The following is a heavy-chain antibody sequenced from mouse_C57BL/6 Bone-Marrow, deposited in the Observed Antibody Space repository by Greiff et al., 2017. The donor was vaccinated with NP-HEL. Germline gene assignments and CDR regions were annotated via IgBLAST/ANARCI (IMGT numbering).Heavy chain of an antibody. D-gene: IGHD1-1*01. CDR2: IDPSDSYT. J-gene: IGHJ4*01. CDR3: ARPLYYGSSSYYYAMDY. Sequence: QVQLQQPGAELVRPGTSVKLSCKASGYTFTSYWMHWVKQRPGQGLEWIGVIDPSDSYTNYNQKFKGKATLTVDTSSSTAYMQLSSLTSEDSAVYYCARPLYYGSSSYYYAMDYWGQGTSVTVSS. V-gene: IGHV1-59*01. CDR1: GYTFTSYW.